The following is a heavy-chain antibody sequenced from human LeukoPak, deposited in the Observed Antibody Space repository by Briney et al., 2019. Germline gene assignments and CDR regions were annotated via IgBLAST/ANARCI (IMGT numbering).Heavy chain of an antibody. D-gene: IGHD3-10*01. CDR1: GFTFSSYW. CDR3: ARPLWLGESDAFDI. J-gene: IGHJ3*02. V-gene: IGHV3-7*01. CDR2: IKQDGSEK. Sequence: GGSLILSCAASGFTFSSYWMSWVRQAPGKGLEWVANIKQDGSEKYYVDSVKGRFTISRDNAKNSLYLQMNSLRAEDTAVYYCARPLWLGESDAFDIWGQGTMVTVSS.